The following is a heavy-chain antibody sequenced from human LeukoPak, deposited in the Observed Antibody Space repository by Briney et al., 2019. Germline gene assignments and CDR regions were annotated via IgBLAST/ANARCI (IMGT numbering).Heavy chain of an antibody. CDR1: GYTFTGYY. D-gene: IGHD2-15*01. V-gene: IGHV1-2*02. CDR2: INPNNGGGT. Sequence: ASVKVSCKASGYTFTGYYMHWVRQAPGQGLEWMGWINPNNGGGTNYAQKFQGRVTMTRDTSISTAYMELSRLGSDDTAVYYCAGGCSGGSCYSGPVGFSDYYYYMDVWGKGTTVTVSS. J-gene: IGHJ6*03. CDR3: AGGCSGGSCYSGPVGFSDYYYYMDV.